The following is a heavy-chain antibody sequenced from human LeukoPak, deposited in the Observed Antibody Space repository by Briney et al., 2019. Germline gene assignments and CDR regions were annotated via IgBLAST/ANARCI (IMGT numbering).Heavy chain of an antibody. J-gene: IGHJ4*02. CDR2: ISSSSSTI. Sequence: GGSLRLSCAASGFTFSSYSMNWVRQAPGKGLEWVSYISSSSSTIYCADSVKGRFTISRDNAKNSLYLQMNSLRAEDTAVYYCARGRGVVDYYFDFWGQGTLVTVSS. V-gene: IGHV3-48*04. CDR3: ARGRGVVDYYFDF. CDR1: GFTFSSYS. D-gene: IGHD2-15*01.